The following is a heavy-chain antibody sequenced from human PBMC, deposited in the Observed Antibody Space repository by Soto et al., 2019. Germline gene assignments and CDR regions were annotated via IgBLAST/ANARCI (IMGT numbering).Heavy chain of an antibody. V-gene: IGHV4-34*01. CDR2: INHSGST. J-gene: IGHJ5*02. D-gene: IGHD3-16*02. CDR3: ARGFSNYIWGSYRAGNWFDP. CDR1: GGSFSGYY. Sequence: SETLSLTCAVYGGSFSGYYWSWIRQPPGKGLEWIGEINHSGSTNYNPSLKSRVTISVDTSKNQFSLKLSSVTAADTAVYYCARGFSNYIWGSYRAGNWFDPWGQGTLVTVSS.